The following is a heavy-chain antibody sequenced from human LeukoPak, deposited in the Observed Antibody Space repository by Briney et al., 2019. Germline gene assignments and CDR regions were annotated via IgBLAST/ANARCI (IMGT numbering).Heavy chain of an antibody. D-gene: IGHD2-21*01. CDR1: GFPFRCYG. J-gene: IGHJ4*02. CDR2: ISYDGSNK. Sequence: GGSLRLPCAAPGFPFRCYGMHWVRQAPGKGLGGVAGISYDGSNKYYADSVKGRFTISRDNSKNTLYLQMNSLRAEDTAVYYCARPPLGIGEAGDFDYWGQGTLVTVSS. V-gene: IGHV3-30*03. CDR3: ARPPLGIGEAGDFDY.